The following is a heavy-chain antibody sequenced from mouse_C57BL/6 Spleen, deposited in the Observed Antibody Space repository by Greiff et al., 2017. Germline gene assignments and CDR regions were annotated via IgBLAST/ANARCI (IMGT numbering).Heavy chain of an antibody. CDR3: TRGGYSNFFAY. CDR1: GYTFTDYE. CDR2: IDPETGGT. D-gene: IGHD2-5*01. J-gene: IGHJ3*01. V-gene: IGHV1-15*01. Sequence: VQGVESGAELVRPGASVTLSCKASGYTFTDYEMHWVKQTPVHGLEWIGAIDPETGGTAYNQKFKGKAILTADKSSSTAYMELRSLTSEDSAVYYCTRGGYSNFFAYWGQGTLVTVSA.